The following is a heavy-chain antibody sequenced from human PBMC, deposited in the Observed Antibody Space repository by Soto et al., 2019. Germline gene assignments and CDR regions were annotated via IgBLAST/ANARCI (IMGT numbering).Heavy chain of an antibody. CDR1: GFTFDSYA. CDR2: LGGSGATT. J-gene: IGHJ4*02. CDR3: ATAAKGASAPYYFDD. D-gene: IGHD6-13*01. Sequence: EVQLLQSEGGLVQPGGSLRLSCAASGFTFDSYAMSWVRQAPGKGPEWVSALGGSGATTHYADSVKGRFTTSRDNSKHTVYLQMYSLRVEDTAAYYGATAAKGASAPYYFDDWGQGTLVIVSS. V-gene: IGHV3-23*01.